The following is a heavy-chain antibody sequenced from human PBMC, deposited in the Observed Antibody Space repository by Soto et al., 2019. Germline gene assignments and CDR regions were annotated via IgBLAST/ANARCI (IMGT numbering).Heavy chain of an antibody. J-gene: IGHJ6*02. CDR3: ARVRPVTTATRNLHYGMDV. CDR2: MNPNSGNT. CDR1: GYTFTSYD. D-gene: IGHD4-17*01. V-gene: IGHV1-8*01. Sequence: QVQLVQSGAGVKKPGASVKVSCKASGYTFTSYDINWVRQATGEGLEWMGWMNPNSGNTGYAQKFQGRVTLTMNSSISTAYMELSSLKSEDTAVYYCARVRPVTTATRNLHYGMDVWGQGTTVTVSS.